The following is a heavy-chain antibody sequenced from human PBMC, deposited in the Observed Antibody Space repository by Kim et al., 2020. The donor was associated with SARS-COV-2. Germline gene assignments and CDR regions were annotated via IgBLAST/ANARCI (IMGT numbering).Heavy chain of an antibody. CDR2: GNT. Sequence: GNTNYNPTRRSRLTISVETSKNQFSLKLTSITAADTAIYYCARGYNWNPGFWGQGTLVTVSS. V-gene: IGHV4-34*01. J-gene: IGHJ1*01. D-gene: IGHD1-20*01. CDR3: ARGYNWNPGF.